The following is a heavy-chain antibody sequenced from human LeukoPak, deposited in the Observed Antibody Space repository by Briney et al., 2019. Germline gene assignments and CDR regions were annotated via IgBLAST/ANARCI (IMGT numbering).Heavy chain of an antibody. CDR1: GFTFSDHA. V-gene: IGHV3-23*01. J-gene: IGHJ4*02. CDR2: TSAGGDIT. CDR3: AYLDSSGSYYGRLRY. D-gene: IGHD3-22*01. Sequence: PGGSLRLSCAASGFTFSDHAMTWVRQTLAKGLESVSSTSAGGDITHYAESVKGRFTISRDNSKSTLYLQMNSLRAEDTAIYFCAYLDSSGSYYGRLRYWGQGTPVTVSS.